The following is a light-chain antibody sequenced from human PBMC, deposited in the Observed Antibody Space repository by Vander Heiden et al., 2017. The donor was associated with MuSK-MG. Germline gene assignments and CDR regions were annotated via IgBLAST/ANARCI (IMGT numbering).Light chain of an antibody. J-gene: IGLJ1*01. V-gene: IGLV2-14*03. CDR3: GSYTGGSTRYV. CDR1: NSDIGTYNY. Sequence: QSALTQPASVSGSPGQSIAISCTGTNSDIGTYNYVAWYQHHPGKAPKLMIFDVNNRPSGVSDRFSGSKSGNTASLTISGLQTEDEADYYCGSYTGGSTRYVFGTGTKVTVL. CDR2: DVN.